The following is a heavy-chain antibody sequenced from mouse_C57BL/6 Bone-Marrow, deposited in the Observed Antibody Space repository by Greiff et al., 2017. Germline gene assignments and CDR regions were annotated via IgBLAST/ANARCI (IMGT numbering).Heavy chain of an antibody. Sequence: VQLQQPGAELVKPGASVKLSCKASGYTFTSYWMHWVKQRPGQGXEWIGMIHPNSGSTNYNEKFKSKATLTVDKSSSTAYMQLSSLTSEDSAVYYCAKEGNPYYYGSSWVGAMDYWGQGTSVTVSS. CDR1: GYTFTSYW. CDR3: AKEGNPYYYGSSWVGAMDY. J-gene: IGHJ4*01. V-gene: IGHV1-64*01. D-gene: IGHD1-1*01. CDR2: IHPNSGST.